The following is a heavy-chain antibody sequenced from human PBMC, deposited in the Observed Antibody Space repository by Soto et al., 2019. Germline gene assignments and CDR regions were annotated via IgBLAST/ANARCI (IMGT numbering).Heavy chain of an antibody. Sequence: EVQLVESGGGLVKPGGSLRLSCAASGFTFSNAWMNWVRQAPGKGLEWVGRIKSKTDGGTTDYAAPVKGRSTISRDDSKNTLYLQMNSLKTEDTAVYYCTTALLMGDYYDSSGYYPASGWFDPWGQGTLVTVSS. V-gene: IGHV3-15*07. J-gene: IGHJ5*02. CDR3: TTALLMGDYYDSSGYYPASGWFDP. CDR2: IKSKTDGGTT. CDR1: GFTFSNAW. D-gene: IGHD3-22*01.